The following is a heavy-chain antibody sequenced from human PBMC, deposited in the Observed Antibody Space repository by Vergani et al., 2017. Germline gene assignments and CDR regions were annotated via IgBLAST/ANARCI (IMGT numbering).Heavy chain of an antibody. D-gene: IGHD6-6*01. V-gene: IGHV4-59*01. J-gene: IGHJ6*03. CDR2: IYYSGST. Sequence: QVQLQESGPGLVKPSETLSLTCTVSGGSISSYYWSWIRQPPGKGLEWIGYIYYSGSTNYNPSLKSLVTISVDTSKNQFSLKLSSVTAADTAVYYCAREQLEGYYYYYMDVWGKGTTVTVSS. CDR1: GGSISSYY. CDR3: AREQLEGYYYYYMDV.